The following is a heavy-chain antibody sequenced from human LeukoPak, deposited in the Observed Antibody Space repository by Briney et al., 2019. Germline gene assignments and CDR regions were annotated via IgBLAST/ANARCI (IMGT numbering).Heavy chain of an antibody. J-gene: IGHJ4*02. CDR1: GFTLSSYW. D-gene: IGHD1-1*01. CDR3: AREKASTTGTTDYDY. CDR2: VSLDGSTT. Sequence: PGGSLRLSCAASGFTLSSYWMYWVRQAPGKGLVWVSLVSLDGSTTTYADSVKGRFTISRDNAKNSLFLQMNSLRAGDTAVYYCAREKASTTGTTDYDYWGQGTLVTVSS. V-gene: IGHV3-74*01.